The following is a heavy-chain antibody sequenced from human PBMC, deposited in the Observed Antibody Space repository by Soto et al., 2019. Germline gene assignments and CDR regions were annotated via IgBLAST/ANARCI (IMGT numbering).Heavy chain of an antibody. D-gene: IGHD3-10*01. V-gene: IGHV3-30*18. Sequence: QGQLVESGGGVVQPGTSLRLSCEASGFIFSRYGMHWVRQAPGKGLEWVAVISYDGSNKYYAESVKGRFIISRDKSENTLYLQMNSLIAEDTAVYYCAKDLGSGKPYYYYAMDVWGQGTTVTVSS. CDR2: ISYDGSNK. J-gene: IGHJ6*02. CDR1: GFIFSRYG. CDR3: AKDLGSGKPYYYYAMDV.